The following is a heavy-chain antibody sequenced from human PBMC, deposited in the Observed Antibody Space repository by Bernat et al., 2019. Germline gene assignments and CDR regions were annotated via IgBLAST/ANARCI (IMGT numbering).Heavy chain of an antibody. CDR1: GFTFSSYG. CDR2: ISYDGSNK. CDR3: AKDGYGARLGARLY. J-gene: IGHJ4*02. V-gene: IGHV3-30*18. D-gene: IGHD4/OR15-4a*01. Sequence: VQLVESGGGLVQPGGSLTLSCAATGFTFSSYGMHWVRQAPGKGLEWVAVISYDGSNKYYADSVKGRFTISRDNSKNTLYLQMNSLRAEDTAVYYCAKDGYGARLGARLYWGQGTLVTVSS.